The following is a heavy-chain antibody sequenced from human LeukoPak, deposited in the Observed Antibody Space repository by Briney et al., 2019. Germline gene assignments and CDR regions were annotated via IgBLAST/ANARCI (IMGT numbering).Heavy chain of an antibody. Sequence: PGGSLRLSCAASGFTFISYDMNWVRQAPGKGLECVLYISGSGGSIYYTDSVKGRFTISRDNAKNSLFLQMNSLRAEDTAVYYCSRGRLFGDYWGQGALVTVSS. CDR3: SRGRLFGDY. J-gene: IGHJ4*02. D-gene: IGHD3-16*01. V-gene: IGHV3-48*03. CDR1: GFTFISYD. CDR2: ISGSGGSI.